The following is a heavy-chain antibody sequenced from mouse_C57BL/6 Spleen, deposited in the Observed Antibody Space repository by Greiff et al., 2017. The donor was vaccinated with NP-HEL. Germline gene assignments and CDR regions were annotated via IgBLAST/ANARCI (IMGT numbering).Heavy chain of an antibody. CDR3: ARGDGNSFYYAMDY. CDR1: GYTFTSYW. V-gene: IGHV1-69*01. D-gene: IGHD2-1*01. Sequence: QVQLQQSGAELVMPGASVKLSCKASGYTFTSYWMHWVKQRPGQGLEWIGEIDPSDSYTNYNQKFKGKSTLTVDKSSSTAYMQLSSLTSEDSAVYYCARGDGNSFYYAMDYWGQGTSVTVSS. CDR2: IDPSDSYT. J-gene: IGHJ4*01.